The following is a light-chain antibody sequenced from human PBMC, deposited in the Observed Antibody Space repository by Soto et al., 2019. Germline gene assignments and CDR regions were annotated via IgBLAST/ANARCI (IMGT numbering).Light chain of an antibody. CDR3: QQYGSSPLWT. V-gene: IGKV3-20*01. J-gene: IGKJ1*01. Sequence: EIVMAPSPSTLTVFPGTRFTLSCRASQSVSSSYLAWYQQKPGQAPRLLIYGASSRATGIPDRFSGSGSGTDFTLTISRLEPEDFAVYYCQQYGSSPLWTFGQGTKVDI. CDR1: QSVSSSY. CDR2: GAS.